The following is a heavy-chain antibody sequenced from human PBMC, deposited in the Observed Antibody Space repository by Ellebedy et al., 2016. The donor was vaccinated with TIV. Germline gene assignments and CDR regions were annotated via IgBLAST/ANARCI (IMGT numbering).Heavy chain of an antibody. CDR1: GFTFSSYA. V-gene: IGHV3-23*01. CDR3: AKGYMSPFDY. CDR2: ITGSGGGT. D-gene: IGHD2-2*02. J-gene: IGHJ4*02. Sequence: GGSLRLSCAASGFTFSSYAMSWVRQAPGKGLQWVSGITGSGGGTYYADSVKGRFTISRDNSKNTFFLHMNSLRAEDTAVYYCAKGYMSPFDYWGQGTLVTVSS.